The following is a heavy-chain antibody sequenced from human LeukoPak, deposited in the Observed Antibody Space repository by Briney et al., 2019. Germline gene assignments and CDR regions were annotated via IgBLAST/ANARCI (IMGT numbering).Heavy chain of an antibody. CDR2: ISGSGGST. J-gene: IGHJ5*02. CDR3: ARGDVLRNFDWFGSLDP. CDR1: GFTFSSYA. Sequence: GGSLRLSCAASGFTFSSYAMSWVRQAPGKGLEWVSAISGSGGSTYYADSVKGRFTISRDNSKNTLYLQMNSLRAEDTAVYYCARGDVLRNFDWFGSLDPWGQGTLVTVSS. D-gene: IGHD3-9*01. V-gene: IGHV3-23*01.